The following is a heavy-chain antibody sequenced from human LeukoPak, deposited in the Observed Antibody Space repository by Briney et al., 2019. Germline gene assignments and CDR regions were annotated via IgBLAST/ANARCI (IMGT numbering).Heavy chain of an antibody. CDR1: GYTFTSYD. J-gene: IGHJ3*02. D-gene: IGHD1-20*01. Sequence: GASVKVSCKASGYTFTSYDINWVRQATGQGLEWMGWMNPNSGNTGYAQKFQGRVTMTRNTSISTAYMELSSLRSEDTAVYYCARAPPYNWNGGTPAAFDIWGQGTMVTVSS. CDR3: ARAPPYNWNGGTPAAFDI. V-gene: IGHV1-8*01. CDR2: MNPNSGNT.